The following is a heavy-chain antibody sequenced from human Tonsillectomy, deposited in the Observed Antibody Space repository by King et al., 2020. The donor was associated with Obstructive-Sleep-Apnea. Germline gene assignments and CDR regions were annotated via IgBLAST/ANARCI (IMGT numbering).Heavy chain of an antibody. CDR1: GFTVSDNY. J-gene: IGHJ4*02. V-gene: IGHV3-53*04. CDR2: IYSGGSI. Sequence: VQLVESGGGLVQPGGSLRLSCAASGFTVSDNYMSWVRQAPGKGLEWGSVIYSGGSIYYADSVKGRFTISRHNSKNTLYLQMNNLRAEDTAIYYCARWEPVGGPFDYWGQGTLVTVSS. CDR3: ARWEPVGGPFDY. D-gene: IGHD1-26*01.